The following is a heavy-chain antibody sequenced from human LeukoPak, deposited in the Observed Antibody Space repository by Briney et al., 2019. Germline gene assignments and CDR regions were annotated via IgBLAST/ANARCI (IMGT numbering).Heavy chain of an antibody. J-gene: IGHJ4*02. CDR1: GFTFSSYA. CDR2: ISGSGGST. D-gene: IGHD3-22*01. V-gene: IGHV3-23*01. Sequence: PGGPLRLSCAASGFTFSSYAMSWVRQAPGKGLEWVSAISGSGGSTHYADSVKGRFTISRDNSKNTLYLQMNSLRAEDTAVYYCAKGGYDSSGYYYLFDYWGQGTLVTVSS. CDR3: AKGGYDSSGYYYLFDY.